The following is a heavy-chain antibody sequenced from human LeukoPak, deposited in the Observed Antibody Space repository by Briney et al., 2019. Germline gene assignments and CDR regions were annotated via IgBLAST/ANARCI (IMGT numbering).Heavy chain of an antibody. CDR3: ARAVEMATIGDAFDI. Sequence: GGSLRLSCAASGFTFSSYGMSWVRQAPGKGLEWVSGINWNGGRTGYADSVKGRFTMSRDNAKNSLYLQMNSLRAEDTALYYCARAVEMATIGDAFDIWGQGTMVSVSS. CDR1: GFTFSSYG. D-gene: IGHD5-24*01. V-gene: IGHV3-20*04. J-gene: IGHJ3*02. CDR2: INWNGGRT.